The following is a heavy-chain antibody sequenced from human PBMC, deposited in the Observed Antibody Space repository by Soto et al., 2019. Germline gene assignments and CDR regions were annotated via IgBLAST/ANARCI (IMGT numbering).Heavy chain of an antibody. CDR3: AREITGDGGAFDI. CDR2: IWYDGSNK. CDR1: GFTFSSYG. D-gene: IGHD7-27*01. J-gene: IGHJ3*02. Sequence: QVQLVESGGGVVQPGRSLRLSCAASGFTFSSYGMHWVRQAPGKGLEWVAVIWYDGSNKYYADSVKGRFTISRDNSENTLYLQMNSLRAEDTAVYYCAREITGDGGAFDIWGQGTMVTVSS. V-gene: IGHV3-33*01.